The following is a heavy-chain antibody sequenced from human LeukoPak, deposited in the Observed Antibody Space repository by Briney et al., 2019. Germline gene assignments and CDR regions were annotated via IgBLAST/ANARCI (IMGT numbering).Heavy chain of an antibody. CDR3: AKDRPPDWGYYFDY. CDR2: ISSSGGST. CDR1: GITVSSKY. V-gene: IGHV3-23*01. Sequence: PGGSLRLSCAASGITVSSKYMSWVRQAPGKGLEWVSAISSSGGSTCYADSVKGRFTISRDTSKNTLYLQMNSLRAEDTAVYYCAKDRPPDWGYYFDYWGQGTLVTVSS. D-gene: IGHD3-9*01. J-gene: IGHJ4*02.